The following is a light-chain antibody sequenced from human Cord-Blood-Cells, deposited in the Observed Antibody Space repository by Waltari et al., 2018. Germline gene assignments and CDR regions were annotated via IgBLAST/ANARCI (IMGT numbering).Light chain of an antibody. J-gene: IGKJ1*01. CDR1: QSVSSY. CDR3: QQRSNWPT. V-gene: IGKV3-11*01. CDR2: DAS. Sequence: EIVLTHSPATLSCPPVERTTLSCRPSQSVSSYLAWYQQKPGQAPRLLIYDASNRATGIAARFSGSGSGTDFTLTISSLEPEDVAVYYCQQRSNWPTFGQGTKVEIK.